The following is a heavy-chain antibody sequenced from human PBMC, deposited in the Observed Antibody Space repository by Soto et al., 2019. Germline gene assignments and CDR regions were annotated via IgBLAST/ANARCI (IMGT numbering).Heavy chain of an antibody. CDR1: GYTFTDFD. J-gene: IGHJ5*02. CDR2: MNPNSGET. V-gene: IGHV1-8*01. CDR3: ARVAVAARPRWYNWFDP. Sequence: QEQLVQSGAEVKKPGASVKVSCKTSGYTFTDFDINWVRQATGQGLEWIGWMNPNSGETGYAQKFQGRVTLTRSASLSEAYVELSSLRAEDTAVYYCARVAVAARPRWYNWFDPWGQGTLVTVAS. D-gene: IGHD2-15*01.